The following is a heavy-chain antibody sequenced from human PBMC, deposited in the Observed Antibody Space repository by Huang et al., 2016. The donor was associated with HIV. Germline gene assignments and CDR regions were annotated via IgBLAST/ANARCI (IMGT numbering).Heavy chain of an antibody. CDR3: ARSEPSRYYFDY. J-gene: IGHJ4*02. V-gene: IGHV3-30-3*01. CDR1: GFTFSNYA. Sequence: QVQLVEYGGGVVQPGTSLRLSCAASGFTFSNYAMNWVRQAPGKGLEWVAVISNEGSTKYYADSVKGRFTISRDNSKNTVYLQMNSLRAEDTAVYYCARSEPSRYYFDYWGQGTLVTVSS. CDR2: ISNEGSTK.